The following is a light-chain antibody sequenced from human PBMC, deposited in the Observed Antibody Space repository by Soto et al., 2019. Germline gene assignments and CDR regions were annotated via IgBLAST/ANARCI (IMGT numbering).Light chain of an antibody. V-gene: IGKV1-39*01. J-gene: IGKJ1*01. CDR2: AAS. CDR1: QGIKSF. CDR3: QQSYSTTGT. Sequence: IQLTQSPSSLSASVGDRVTITCRDSQGIKSFLAWYQQTPGKAPKLLIYAASSLQSGVPSRFSGSGAGTDFTLTISSLQPEDFATYYCQQSYSTTGTFGQGTQVDIK.